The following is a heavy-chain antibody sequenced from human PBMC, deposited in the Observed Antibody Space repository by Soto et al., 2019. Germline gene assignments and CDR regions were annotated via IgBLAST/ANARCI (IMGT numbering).Heavy chain of an antibody. D-gene: IGHD6-13*01. CDR2: INAGNGNT. V-gene: IGHV1-3*01. CDR3: ARGIAPYYFDY. Sequence: GASVKVSCKASGYTFTSYAMHWVRQAPGQRLEWMGWINAGNGNTKYSQKFQGRVTITRDTSASTAYMELSSLRSEDTAAYYCARGIAPYYFDYWGQGTLVTVSS. J-gene: IGHJ4*02. CDR1: GYTFTSYA.